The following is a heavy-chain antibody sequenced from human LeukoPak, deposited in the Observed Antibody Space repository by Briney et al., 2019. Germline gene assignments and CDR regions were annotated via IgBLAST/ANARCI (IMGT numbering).Heavy chain of an antibody. CDR1: GHSFTNYA. J-gene: IGHJ4*02. CDR2: INAANGNT. D-gene: IGHD6-6*01. CDR3: ARCTNPSQLEDH. Sequence: GASVKVSCKALGHSFTNYAMHWVRQAPGQRLEWMGWINAANGNTKYSQKFQGRVSITRYTFASTVYMELRSLRSDDTAVYYCARCTNPSQLEDHWGQGTLVTVSS. V-gene: IGHV1-3*01.